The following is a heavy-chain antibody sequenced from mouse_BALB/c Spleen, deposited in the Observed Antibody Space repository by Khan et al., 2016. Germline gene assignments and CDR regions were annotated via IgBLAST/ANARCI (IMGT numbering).Heavy chain of an antibody. CDR3: ARLGYGCSLYYALGY. D-gene: IGHD1-1*01. J-gene: IGHJ4*01. CDR1: GFNIKDTY. Sequence: VQLQQSGAELVKPGASVKLSCTASGFNIKDTYMHWVKQRPEQGLEWIGRIDPANGNTKYDPKFQGKATITADTSSNTAYLQLSSLTSEDTAVYYCARLGYGCSLYYALGYWGQGTSVTVSS. V-gene: IGHV14-3*02. CDR2: IDPANGNT.